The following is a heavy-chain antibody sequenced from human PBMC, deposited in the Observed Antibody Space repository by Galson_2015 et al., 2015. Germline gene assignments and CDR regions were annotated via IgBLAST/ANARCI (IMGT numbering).Heavy chain of an antibody. J-gene: IGHJ6*02. CDR1: GFSFSSYN. CDR2: ISSSSII. Sequence: SLRLSCAASGFSFSSYNMNWVRQAPGKGLEWVSYISSSSIIHYAASVKGRFTISRDNAKNSLYLQMNRLRDEDTAVYYCARPAGYCTSTSCYVPDRMDVWGQGTTVTVSS. V-gene: IGHV3-48*02. CDR3: ARPAGYCTSTSCYVPDRMDV. D-gene: IGHD2-2*01.